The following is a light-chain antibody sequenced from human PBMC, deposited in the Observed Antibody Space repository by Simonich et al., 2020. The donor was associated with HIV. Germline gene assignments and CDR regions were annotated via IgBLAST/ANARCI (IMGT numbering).Light chain of an antibody. V-gene: IGLV2-14*01. CDR3: SSYTSSSTLV. CDR2: EVS. Sequence: QSALTQPASVSGSPGQSITISCTGTSSDVGGYNYVSWYQQHPGKAPKLMIYEVSKRPSGVSTRFSASKSGNTASLTISGLQAEDEADYYCSSYTSSSTLVFGGGTKLTVL. J-gene: IGLJ3*02. CDR1: SSDVGGYNY.